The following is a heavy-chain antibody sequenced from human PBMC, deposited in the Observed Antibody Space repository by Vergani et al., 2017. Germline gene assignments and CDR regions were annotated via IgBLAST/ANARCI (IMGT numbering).Heavy chain of an antibody. D-gene: IGHD2-2*01. CDR2: IIPILGIA. V-gene: IGHV1-69*04. J-gene: IGHJ6*02. CDR3: ARGDCSSTSCYGGMDV. CDR1: GGTFSSYA. Sequence: QVQLVQSGAEVKKPGSSVKVSCKASGGTFSSYAISWVRQAPGQGLEWMGRIIPILGIANYAQKFQGRVTITADKSTSTAYMELSSLRSEDTAVYYCARGDCSSTSCYGGMDVWGQGTTVTVSS.